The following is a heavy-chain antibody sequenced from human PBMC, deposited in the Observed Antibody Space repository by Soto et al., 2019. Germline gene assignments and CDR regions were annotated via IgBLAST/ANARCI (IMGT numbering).Heavy chain of an antibody. CDR3: ARDVTPPYYDILTGPFDY. J-gene: IGHJ4*02. CDR1: GFTFSSYG. D-gene: IGHD3-9*01. CDR2: IWYDGSNK. V-gene: IGHV3-33*01. Sequence: GGSLRLSCAASGFTFSSYGMHWVRQAPGKGLEWVAVIWYDGSNKYYADSVKGRFTISRDNSKNTLYLQMNSLRAEDTAVYYCARDVTPPYYDILTGPFDYWGQGTLVTVSS.